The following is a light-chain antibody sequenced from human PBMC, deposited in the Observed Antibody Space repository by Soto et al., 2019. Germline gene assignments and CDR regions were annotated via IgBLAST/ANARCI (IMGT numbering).Light chain of an antibody. V-gene: IGLV2-8*01. CDR3: LSYADPAYV. CDR1: SSDVGGYNY. J-gene: IGLJ1*01. Sequence: QSVLTQPPSASGSPGQSVTISCAGTSSDVGGYNYVSWYQQYPGKVPKLMIYEVSERPSGVPDRFSGSKSGNTAFLTVSGLQAEDEADYYSLSYADPAYVFGTGTKVTVL. CDR2: EVS.